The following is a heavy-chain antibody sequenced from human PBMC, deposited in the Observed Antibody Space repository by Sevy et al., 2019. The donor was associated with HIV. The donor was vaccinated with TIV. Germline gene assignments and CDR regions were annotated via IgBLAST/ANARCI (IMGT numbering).Heavy chain of an antibody. J-gene: IGHJ4*02. CDR2: ISGSGGST. CDR1: GFSFSNFG. Sequence: GGSLRLSCAASGFSFSNFGMSWVRQAPGKGLEWVLAISGSGGSTFYADSVKCRFIISRDNSKNTLYLQMSSLRAEDTAVYYCAKALVRVFYGDSIFFDYWGQGTLVTVSS. CDR3: AKALVRVFYGDSIFFDY. V-gene: IGHV3-23*01. D-gene: IGHD4-17*01.